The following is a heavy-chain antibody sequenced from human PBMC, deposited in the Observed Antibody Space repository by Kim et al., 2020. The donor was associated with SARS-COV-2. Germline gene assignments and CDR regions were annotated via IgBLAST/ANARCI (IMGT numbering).Heavy chain of an antibody. CDR2: ISYDGSNK. D-gene: IGHD3-22*01. J-gene: IGHJ2*01. Sequence: GGSLRLSCAASGFTFSSYGMHWVRQAPGKGLEWVAVISYDGSNKYYADSVKGRFTISRDNSKNTLYLQMNSLRAEDTAVYYCASSYYDSSGYYYGDWYFDLWGRGTLAT. CDR1: GFTFSSYG. V-gene: IGHV3-30*03. CDR3: ASSYYDSSGYYYGDWYFDL.